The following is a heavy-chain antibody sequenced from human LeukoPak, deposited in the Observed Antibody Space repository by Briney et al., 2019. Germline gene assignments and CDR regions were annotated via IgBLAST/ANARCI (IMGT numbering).Heavy chain of an antibody. CDR2: IYNGGGT. V-gene: IGHV3-66*01. Sequence: QAGGSLRLSCAASGFNVKDNHMYWVRQAPGKGLEWVSVIYNGGGTDFAASVKGRFTISRDNSQNTVSLQMDSLRVEDTAVYYCATSYSSTPYYFDYWGQGTLVTVSS. D-gene: IGHD2-21*01. CDR3: ATSYSSTPYYFDY. CDR1: GFNVKDNH. J-gene: IGHJ4*02.